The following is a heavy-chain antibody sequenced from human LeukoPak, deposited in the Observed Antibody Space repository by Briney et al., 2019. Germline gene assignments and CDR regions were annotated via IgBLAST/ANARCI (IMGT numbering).Heavy chain of an antibody. CDR2: ISSSSSYI. D-gene: IGHD3-22*01. V-gene: IGHV3-21*01. Sequence: GGSLRLSCAASGFTFSSYSMNWVRQAPGKGPEWVSSISSSSSYIYYADSVKGRFTISRDNAKNSLYLQMNSLRAEDTAVYYCARVLSRDYGSGSYSYYDSSGYYSTWGQGTLVTVSS. J-gene: IGHJ5*02. CDR3: ARVLSRDYGSGSYSYYDSSGYYST. CDR1: GFTFSSYS.